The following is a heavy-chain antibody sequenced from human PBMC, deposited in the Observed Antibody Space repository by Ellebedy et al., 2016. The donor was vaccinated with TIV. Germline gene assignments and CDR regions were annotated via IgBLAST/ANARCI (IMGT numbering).Heavy chain of an antibody. CDR3: ARDRGGSYFDY. J-gene: IGHJ4*02. CDR1: GFTFRSYE. D-gene: IGHD1-26*01. CDR2: ISSSGGTI. V-gene: IGHV3-48*03. Sequence: GESLKISCAAPGFTFRSYEMSWVRQAPGKGLEWVLYISSSGGTIYSADSVKGRFAISRDNAKNSLYLQMNSLRAEDTALYYCARDRGGSYFDYWGQGALVTVSS.